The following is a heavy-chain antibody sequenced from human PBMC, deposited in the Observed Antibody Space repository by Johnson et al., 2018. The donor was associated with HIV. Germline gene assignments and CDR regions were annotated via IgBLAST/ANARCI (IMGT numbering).Heavy chain of an antibody. CDR1: GFTFSSYG. Sequence: QVQLVESGGGVVQPGRSLRLSCAASGFTFSSYGMHWVRQAPGKGLEWVAVISYDGSNKYYADSVKCRFTISRDNSKNTLYLQMSSLKTEDTAVYYCATDPAAPSLSAFDIWGQGTMVTVSS. J-gene: IGHJ3*02. V-gene: IGHV3-30*19. CDR2: ISYDGSNK. D-gene: IGHD2-2*01. CDR3: ATDPAAPSLSAFDI.